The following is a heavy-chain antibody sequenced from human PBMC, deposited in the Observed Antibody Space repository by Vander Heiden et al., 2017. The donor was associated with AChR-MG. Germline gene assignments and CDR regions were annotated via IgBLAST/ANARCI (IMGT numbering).Heavy chain of an antibody. CDR2: MNPYTGGT. J-gene: IGHJ6*02. V-gene: IGHV1-2*02. CDR3: ARDRDASMASFYFYGREG. D-gene: IGHD5-18*01. Sequence: QVQLVQSGAEVKKPGASVQVSCKASGYTFTAYYLHWVRQARGQGLEWVGWMNPYTGGTNYARRFKGRVTMTRDTSISTAYMEVNALRHDDTAVYYCARDRDASMASFYFYGREGWGHGTKGTVSS. CDR1: GYTFTAYY.